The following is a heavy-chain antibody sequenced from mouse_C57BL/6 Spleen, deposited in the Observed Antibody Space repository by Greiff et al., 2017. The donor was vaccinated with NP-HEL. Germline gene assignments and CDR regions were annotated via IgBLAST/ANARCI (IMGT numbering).Heavy chain of an antibody. J-gene: IGHJ1*03. Sequence: QVQLQQSGAELVRPGASVTLSCKASGYTFTDYEMHWVKQTPVHGLEWIGAIDPETGGTAYNQKFKGKAILTADKSSSTAYMELRSLTSEDSAVYYCTRYDGDWYFDVWGTGTTVTVSS. CDR1: GYTFTDYE. CDR2: IDPETGGT. V-gene: IGHV1-15*01. CDR3: TRYDGDWYFDV. D-gene: IGHD2-3*01.